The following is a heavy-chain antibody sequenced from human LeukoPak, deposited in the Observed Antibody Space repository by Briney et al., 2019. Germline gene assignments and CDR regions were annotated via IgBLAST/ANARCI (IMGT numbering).Heavy chain of an antibody. CDR3: ARLPHSSSWYMSWFDP. J-gene: IGHJ5*02. CDR2: IYYSGST. CDR1: GGSISSGGYH. D-gene: IGHD6-13*01. V-gene: IGHV4-31*03. Sequence: SQTLSLTCTVSGGSISSGGYHWSWIRQHPGKGLEWIGYIYYSGSTYYNPSLKSRVTISVDTSKNQFSLKLSSVTAADTAVYYCARLPHSSSWYMSWFDPWGQGTLVTVSS.